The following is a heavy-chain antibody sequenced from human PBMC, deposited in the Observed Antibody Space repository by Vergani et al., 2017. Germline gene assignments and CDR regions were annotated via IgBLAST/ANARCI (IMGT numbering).Heavy chain of an antibody. J-gene: IGHJ5*02. CDR2: ISAYNGNT. D-gene: IGHD2-15*01. CDR1: GYTFTSYG. V-gene: IGHV1-18*01. Sequence: QVQLVQSGAEVKKPGASVKVSCKASGYTFTSYGISWVRQAPGQGLEWMGWISAYNGNTNYAQKLQGRVTMTRDTSTSTVYMELSSLRSEDTAVYYCARAYCSGGSCYYSIWFDPWGQGTLVTVSS. CDR3: ARAYCSGGSCYYSIWFDP.